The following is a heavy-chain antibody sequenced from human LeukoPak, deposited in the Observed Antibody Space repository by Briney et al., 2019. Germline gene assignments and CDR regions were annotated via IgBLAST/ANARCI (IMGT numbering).Heavy chain of an antibody. CDR3: ARHLFGDPNYYYYGMDV. Sequence: GGSLRLSCAASAFTVSSNYMSWVSQAPGKGLEWVSVIYSGGSRYYTDSVKGRFTISRDNSKNTMYLQMNSLRGEDTAVYYCARHLFGDPNYYYYGMDVWGQGTTVTVSS. CDR1: AFTVSSNY. CDR2: IYSGGSR. J-gene: IGHJ6*02. V-gene: IGHV3-66*04. D-gene: IGHD4-17*01.